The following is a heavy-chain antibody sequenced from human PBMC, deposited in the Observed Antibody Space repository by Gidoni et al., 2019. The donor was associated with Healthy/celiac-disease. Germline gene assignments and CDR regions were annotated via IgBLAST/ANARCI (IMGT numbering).Heavy chain of an antibody. D-gene: IGHD2-2*01. Sequence: EVQLVESGGGLVQPGRSLSLSCAASGFTSDYYAMHWVRQAPGKGLEWVSGISWNSGSIGYADSVKGRFTISRDNAKNSLYLQMNSLRAEDTALYYCAKDMGVVPAAIGPYFDLWGRGTLVTVSS. CDR2: ISWNSGSI. V-gene: IGHV3-9*02. CDR1: GFTSDYYA. CDR3: AKDMGVVPAAIGPYFDL. J-gene: IGHJ2*01.